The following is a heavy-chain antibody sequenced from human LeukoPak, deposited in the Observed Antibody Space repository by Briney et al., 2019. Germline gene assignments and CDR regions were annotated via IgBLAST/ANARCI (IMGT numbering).Heavy chain of an antibody. J-gene: IGHJ4*02. D-gene: IGHD3-9*01. CDR2: IWYDGSNK. V-gene: IGHV3-33*01. CDR3: ARDDRLTGIRFDY. CDR1: GFTFSSYG. Sequence: TGGSLRLSCAASGFTFSSYGMHWVRQAPGKGLEWVAVIWYDGSNKYYADSVKGRFTISRDNSKNTLYLQMNSLRAEDTAVYYCARDDRLTGIRFDYWGQGTLVTVSS.